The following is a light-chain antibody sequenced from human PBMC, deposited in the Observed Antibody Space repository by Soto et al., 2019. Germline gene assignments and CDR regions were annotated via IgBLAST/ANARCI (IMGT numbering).Light chain of an antibody. Sequence: EIVRTQSPATLAVSAGASATLSCRATQSSSSELAWYQQKPGQPPRLLIYGASTRATGVPARFTGSGSGSDFTITNSGLQSEDFSVYFCQQGHNWPLSFGHGIRLEV. V-gene: IGKV3-15*01. J-gene: IGKJ2*01. CDR2: GAS. CDR3: QQGHNWPLS. CDR1: QSSSSE.